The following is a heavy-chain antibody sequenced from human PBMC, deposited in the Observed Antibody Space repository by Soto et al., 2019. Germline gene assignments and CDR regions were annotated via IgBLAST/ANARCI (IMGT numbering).Heavy chain of an antibody. CDR1: GYPFTSHA. CDR3: ARSTGAGYDFWSGPSTPFDY. V-gene: IGHV1-3*04. Sequence: ASVKVSCKASGYPFTSHALHWVRQAPGQRLEWMGWINTGNGNTKYSQKFQGRVTITRDTSASTVYMELSSLTSEDTAVYYCARSTGAGYDFWSGPSTPFDYWGQGTLVTVSS. CDR2: INTGNGNT. D-gene: IGHD3-3*01. J-gene: IGHJ4*02.